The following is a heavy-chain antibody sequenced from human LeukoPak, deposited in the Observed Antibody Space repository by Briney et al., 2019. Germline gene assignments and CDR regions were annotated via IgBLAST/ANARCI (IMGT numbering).Heavy chain of an antibody. CDR1: GGSISSYY. V-gene: IGHV4-59*08. D-gene: IGHD3-10*01. CDR3: ARHAVGMARGYFDY. Sequence: SETLSLTCTVSGGSISSYYWSWIRQPPGKGLEWIGYIYYSGSTNYNPSLKSRVTISVDTSKNQFSLKLSSVTAADTAVYYCARHAVGMARGYFDYWGQGTLVTVSS. J-gene: IGHJ4*02. CDR2: IYYSGST.